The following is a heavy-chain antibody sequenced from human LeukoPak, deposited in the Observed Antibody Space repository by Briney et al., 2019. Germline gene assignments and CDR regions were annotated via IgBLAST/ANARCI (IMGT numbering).Heavy chain of an antibody. CDR1: GGSISSGGYS. V-gene: IGHV4-30-2*01. Sequence: SETLSLTCAVSGGSISSGGYSWSWIRQPPGKGLEWIGYIYHSGSTYYNPSLKSRVTISVDRSKNQFSLKLSSVTAADTAVYYCARGTRFLGRYYFDYWGQGTLVTVSS. CDR3: ARGTRFLGRYYFDY. D-gene: IGHD3-3*01. J-gene: IGHJ4*02. CDR2: IYHSGST.